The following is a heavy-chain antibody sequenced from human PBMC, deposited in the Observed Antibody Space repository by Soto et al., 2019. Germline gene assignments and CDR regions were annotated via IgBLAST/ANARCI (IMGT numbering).Heavy chain of an antibody. CDR1: GYSISSGYY. CDR3: ARGEGTYYYGSGSYICQFDY. D-gene: IGHD3-10*01. J-gene: IGHJ4*02. V-gene: IGHV4-38-2*01. Sequence: NPSETLSLTCAVSGYSISSGYYWGWTRQPPGKGLEWIGSIYHSGSTYYNPSLKSRVTISVDTSKNQFSLKLSSVTAADTAVYYCARGEGTYYYGSGSYICQFDYWGQGTLVTVSS. CDR2: IYHSGST.